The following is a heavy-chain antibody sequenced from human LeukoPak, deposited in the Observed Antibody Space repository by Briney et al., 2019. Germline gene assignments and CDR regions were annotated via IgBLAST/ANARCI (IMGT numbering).Heavy chain of an antibody. CDR3: AGGSGYYGWFDP. V-gene: IGHV4-34*01. D-gene: IGHD3-22*01. J-gene: IGHJ5*02. CDR1: GGSFSGYY. CDR2: INHSGST. Sequence: SETLSLTCAVYGGSFSGYYWSWIRQPPGKGLEWIGEINHSGSTNYNPSLKSRVTISVDTSKNQFSLKLSSVTAADTAVYYCAGGSGYYGWFDPWGQGTLVTVSS.